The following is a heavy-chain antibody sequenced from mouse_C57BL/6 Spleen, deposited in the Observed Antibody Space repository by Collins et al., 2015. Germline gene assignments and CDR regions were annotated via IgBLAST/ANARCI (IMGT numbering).Heavy chain of an antibody. D-gene: IGHD2-4*01. CDR2: IWTGGGT. V-gene: IGHV2-9-1*01. CDR3: ARSYYDSRMDY. CDR1: GFSLTSYA. J-gene: IGHJ4*01. Sequence: VQLKESGPGLVAPSQSLSITCTVSGFSLTSYAISWVRQPPGKGLEWLGLIWTGGGTNYNSALKSRLSISKDNSKSQVFLKMNSLQNDDTARYYCARSYYDSRMDYWGQGTSVTVSS.